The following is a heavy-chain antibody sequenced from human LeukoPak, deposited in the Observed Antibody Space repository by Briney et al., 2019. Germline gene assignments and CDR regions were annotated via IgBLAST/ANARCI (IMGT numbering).Heavy chain of an antibody. CDR2: IRYDGCNK. CDR3: ARGGYYNILTDFRGRFLGFDY. CDR1: GFTFSRYG. D-gene: IGHD3-9*01. V-gene: IGHV3-30*02. Sequence: GGSLGLSCGASGFTFSRYGLHWVRQARGRGLEGVAFIRYDGCNKYYAGSLRGRFTNHRHISNSTLHVTMNSLRAEDTAFYYCARGGYYNILTDFRGRFLGFDYWGQGTLVTVSS. J-gene: IGHJ4*02.